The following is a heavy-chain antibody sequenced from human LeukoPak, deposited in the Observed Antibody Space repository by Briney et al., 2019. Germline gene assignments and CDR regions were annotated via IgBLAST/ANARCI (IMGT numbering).Heavy chain of an antibody. J-gene: IGHJ4*02. CDR1: GGSFSGYY. D-gene: IGHD3-16*01. V-gene: IGHV4-34*01. Sequence: SETLSLTCAVYGGSFSGYYWSWIRQPPGKGLEWIGEINHSGSTNYNPSLKSRVTISVDTSKNQFSLKLSSVTAADTAVYYCSRGGLDYVIGYWGQGTLVTDSS. CDR2: INHSGST. CDR3: SRGGLDYVIGY.